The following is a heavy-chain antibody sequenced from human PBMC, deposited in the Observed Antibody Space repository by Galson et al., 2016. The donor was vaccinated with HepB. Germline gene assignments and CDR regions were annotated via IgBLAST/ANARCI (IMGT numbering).Heavy chain of an antibody. D-gene: IGHD3-10*01. J-gene: IGHJ4*02. CDR2: IKPDGSEK. CDR3: AGGYFWFGEGLSDY. CDR1: GFNFRSYW. V-gene: IGHV3-7*03. Sequence: SLRLSCAVSGFNFRSYWMSWVRQAPGKGLEWVANIKPDGSEKYYVDSVKGRFSISRDNTPKSLYLQMNSLRAEDTAVYYCAGGYFWFGEGLSDYWGQGTLVTVSA.